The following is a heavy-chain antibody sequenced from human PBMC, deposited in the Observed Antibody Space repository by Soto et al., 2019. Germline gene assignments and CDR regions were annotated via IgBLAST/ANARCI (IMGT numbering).Heavy chain of an antibody. D-gene: IGHD6-13*01. CDR2: IYYSGST. Sequence: SETLSLTCTVSGGSISSYYWSWIRQPPGKGLEWIGYIYYSGSTNYNPSLKSRVTISVDTSKNQFSLKLSSVTAADTAVYYCARVSSSRQLSFRFDPWGQGTLVTVSS. V-gene: IGHV4-59*01. CDR1: GGSISSYY. CDR3: ARVSSSRQLSFRFDP. J-gene: IGHJ5*02.